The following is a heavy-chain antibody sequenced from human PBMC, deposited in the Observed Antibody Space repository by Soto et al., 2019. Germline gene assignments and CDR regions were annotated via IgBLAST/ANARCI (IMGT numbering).Heavy chain of an antibody. CDR2: ISGDGFRT. Sequence: GALRVSGAAPAFTCSDYYMHWVRQVPGKGPVWVSAISGDGFRTYSAGSVRGRFTISSDNAKSTVYLQMNSLRADDTAVYYCVRDFMTMAGIQWGQGTLGTVSS. V-gene: IGHV3-74*01. J-gene: IGHJ4*02. CDR1: AFTCSDYY. CDR3: VRDFMTMAGIQ. D-gene: IGHD6-19*01.